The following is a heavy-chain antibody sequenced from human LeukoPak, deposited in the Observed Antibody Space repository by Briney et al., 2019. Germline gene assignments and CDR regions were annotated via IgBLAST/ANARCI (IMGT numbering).Heavy chain of an antibody. CDR1: GYMFTGYY. J-gene: IGHJ4*02. D-gene: IGHD6-13*01. V-gene: IGHV1-46*01. Sequence: ASVKVFCKASGYMFTGYYMHWVRQAPGQGPEWMGVIHPSDGSTSYAPKFQGRVTMTRDTSTTTVYMELSSLTSEDTAVYYCSRGGSSSYYFDYWGQGTLVTVSS. CDR3: SRGGSSSYYFDY. CDR2: IHPSDGST.